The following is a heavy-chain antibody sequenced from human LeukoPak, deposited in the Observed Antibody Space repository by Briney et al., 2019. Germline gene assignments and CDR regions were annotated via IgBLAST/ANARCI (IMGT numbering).Heavy chain of an antibody. CDR3: ARGDGLAYYYYYMDV. Sequence: VASVKVSCKASGYTFTGYYMHWVRQAPGQGLEWMGWINPNSGGTNYAQNFQGRVTMTRDTSISTAYMELSRLRSDDTAVYYCARGDGLAYYYYYMDVWGKGTTVTISS. CDR2: INPNSGGT. V-gene: IGHV1-2*02. CDR1: GYTFTGYY. D-gene: IGHD3-16*01. J-gene: IGHJ6*03.